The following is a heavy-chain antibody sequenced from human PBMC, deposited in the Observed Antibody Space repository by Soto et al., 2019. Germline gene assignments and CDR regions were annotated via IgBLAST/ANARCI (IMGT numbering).Heavy chain of an antibody. CDR1: GFTFGTYA. CDR2: IYYDGSNR. Sequence: GGSLRLSCAASGFTFGTYAMHWVRQAPGKGLEWVAVIYYDGSNRYYGDAVKGRYTISRDNSKSTLYLQMSSLRAEDTAVYYCARAFCTNGVCSYFFDYWGHGTLVTVSS. D-gene: IGHD2-8*01. V-gene: IGHV3-33*01. J-gene: IGHJ4*01. CDR3: ARAFCTNGVCSYFFDY.